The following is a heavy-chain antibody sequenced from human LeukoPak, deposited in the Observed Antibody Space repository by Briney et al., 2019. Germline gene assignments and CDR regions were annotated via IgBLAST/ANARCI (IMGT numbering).Heavy chain of an antibody. V-gene: IGHV4-4*07. CDR3: ARVLFTEEDAFDI. Sequence: SETLSLTCTVSGGSFTTYYWSWIRQPAGRGLEWIGHIDSSGTTNYNPSLKSRVTMPTDPSKNQFSLNLTSVTAADTAVYYCARVLFTEEDAFDIWGQGTMVTVSS. J-gene: IGHJ3*02. CDR1: GGSFTTYY. CDR2: IDSSGTT.